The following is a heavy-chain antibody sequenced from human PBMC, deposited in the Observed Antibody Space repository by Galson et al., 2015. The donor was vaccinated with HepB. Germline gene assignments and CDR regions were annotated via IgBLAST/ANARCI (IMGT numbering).Heavy chain of an antibody. CDR1: GFTFSSYA. CDR3: ARSSHVGCGGDCCWGFDY. J-gene: IGHJ4*02. CDR2: ISYDGSNK. D-gene: IGHD2-21*02. V-gene: IGHV3-30-3*01. Sequence: SLRLSCAASGFTFSSYAMHWVRQAPGKGLEWVAVISYDGSNKYYADSVKGRFTISRDNSKNTLYLQMNSLRAEDTAVYYCARSSHVGCGGDCCWGFDYWGQGTLVTVSS.